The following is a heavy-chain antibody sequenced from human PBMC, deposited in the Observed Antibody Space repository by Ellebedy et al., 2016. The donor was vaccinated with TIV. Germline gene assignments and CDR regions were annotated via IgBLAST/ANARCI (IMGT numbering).Heavy chain of an antibody. V-gene: IGHV4-39*01. CDR3: ARWFGELLYVRWFDP. D-gene: IGHD3-10*01. J-gene: IGHJ5*02. CDR2: IYHSGST. CDR1: GGSISSYY. Sequence: SETLSLTCTVSGGSISSYYWSWIRQPPEKGLEWIGSIYHSGSTSYNPSLKSRVPISVDTSKNQFSLRLSSVTAADTAVYYCARWFGELLYVRWFDPWGQGTLVTVSS.